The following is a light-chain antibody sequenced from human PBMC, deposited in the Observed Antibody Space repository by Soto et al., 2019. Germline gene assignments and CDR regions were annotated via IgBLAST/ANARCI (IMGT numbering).Light chain of an antibody. CDR3: SSYTRSSVPV. CDR2: EVT. Sequence: QSALTQPASVSGSPGQSITISCTGTSSDVGGYKYVSWYQHHPGKAPKRIIYEVTNRPSGVSNRFSGSKSGNTASLTISGVQAEDEADYYCSSYTRSSVPVLGGGTKLTVL. J-gene: IGLJ3*02. CDR1: SSDVGGYKY. V-gene: IGLV2-14*01.